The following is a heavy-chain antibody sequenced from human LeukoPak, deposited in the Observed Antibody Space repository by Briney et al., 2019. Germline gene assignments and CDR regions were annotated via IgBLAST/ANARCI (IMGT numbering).Heavy chain of an antibody. Sequence: SESLSLTCSVAGGSISNDYRNWGRQPPGRGLGWIGYIYPTGNMPYSPPLKTRVTISVDTSKNQFSLKLKSVTAADTAVYYCARGGDRSSWSIDYWGQGTLVTVSS. CDR2: IYPTGNM. V-gene: IGHV4-4*09. CDR1: GGSISNDY. J-gene: IGHJ4*02. D-gene: IGHD6-13*01. CDR3: ARGGDRSSWSIDY.